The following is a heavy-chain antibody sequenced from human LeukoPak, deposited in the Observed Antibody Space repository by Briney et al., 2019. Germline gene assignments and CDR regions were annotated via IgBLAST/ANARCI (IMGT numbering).Heavy chain of an antibody. J-gene: IGHJ4*02. CDR1: GGSISSSSYY. CDR3: ARQGADSSGYYYLSYFDY. Sequence: SETLSLACTVSGGSISSSSYYWGWIRQPPGKGLEWIGSIYYSGSTYYNPSLKSRVTISVDTSKKQFSLKLSSVTAADTAVYYCARQGADSSGYYYLSYFDYWGQGTLVTVSS. V-gene: IGHV4-39*01. D-gene: IGHD3-22*01. CDR2: IYYSGST.